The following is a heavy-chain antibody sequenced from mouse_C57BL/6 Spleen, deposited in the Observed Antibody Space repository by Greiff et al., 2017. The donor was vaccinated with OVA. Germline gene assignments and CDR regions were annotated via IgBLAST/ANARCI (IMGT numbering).Heavy chain of an antibody. CDR3: ARESDPYRDYFDY. D-gene: IGHD1-3*01. CDR1: GYTFTSYW. J-gene: IGHJ2*01. Sequence: VQLQQPGAELVKPGASVKMSCKASGYTFTSYWITWVKQRPGQGLEWIGDIYPGSGSTNYNEKFKSKATLTVDTSSSTAYMQLSSLTSEDSAVYYCARESDPYRDYFDYWGQGTTLTVSS. V-gene: IGHV1-55*01. CDR2: IYPGSGST.